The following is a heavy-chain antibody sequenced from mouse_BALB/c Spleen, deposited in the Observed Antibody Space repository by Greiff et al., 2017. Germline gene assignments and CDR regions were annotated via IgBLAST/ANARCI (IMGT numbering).Heavy chain of an antibody. Sequence: VQLQQSGPGLVAPSQSLSITCTVSGFSLTSYGVHWVRQPPGKGLEWLGVIWAGGSTNYNSALMSRLSISKDNSKSQVFLKMNSLQTDDTAMYYCARDFHYGSSPYAMDYWGQGTSVTVSS. CDR3: ARDFHYGSSPYAMDY. CDR1: GFSLTSYG. V-gene: IGHV2-9*02. CDR2: IWAGGST. D-gene: IGHD1-1*01. J-gene: IGHJ4*01.